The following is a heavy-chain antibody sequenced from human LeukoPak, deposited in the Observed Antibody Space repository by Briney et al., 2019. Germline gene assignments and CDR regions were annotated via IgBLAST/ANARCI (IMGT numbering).Heavy chain of an antibody. V-gene: IGHV1-2*02. CDR3: ARGGSIAVAGTLYDY. Sequence: ASVKVSCKASGYTFTGYYMHWVRQAPGRGLEWMGWINPNSGGTNYAQKFQGRVTMTRDTSISTAYMELSRLRSDDTAVYYCARGGSIAVAGTLYDYWGQGTLVTVSS. J-gene: IGHJ4*02. CDR2: INPNSGGT. D-gene: IGHD6-19*01. CDR1: GYTFTGYY.